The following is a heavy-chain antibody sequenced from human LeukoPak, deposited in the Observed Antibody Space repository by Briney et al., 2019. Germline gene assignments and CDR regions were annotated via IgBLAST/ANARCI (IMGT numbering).Heavy chain of an antibody. CDR1: GGSINSYY. V-gene: IGHV4-59*12. Sequence: SETLSLTCTVSGGSINSYYWSWIRQPPGKGLEWIGYIYYSGSTYYNPSLKSRVTISVDTSKNQFSLKLSSVTAADTAVYYCARVRKFAPPDPWGQGTLVTVSS. CDR3: ARVRKFAPPDP. J-gene: IGHJ5*02. CDR2: IYYSGST.